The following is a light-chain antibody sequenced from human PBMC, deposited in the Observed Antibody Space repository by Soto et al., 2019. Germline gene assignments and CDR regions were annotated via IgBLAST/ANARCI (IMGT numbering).Light chain of an antibody. CDR2: DAS. J-gene: IGKJ2*01. Sequence: DIQMTQSPSTLSASVGDRVTITCRASQSISNWLAWYQQKQGKAPKVLIYDASSLQSGVPSRFSGSGSGTEFTLTISSLQPADFATYYCQKYNNYPATFGQGTKLEIK. V-gene: IGKV1-5*01. CDR1: QSISNW. CDR3: QKYNNYPAT.